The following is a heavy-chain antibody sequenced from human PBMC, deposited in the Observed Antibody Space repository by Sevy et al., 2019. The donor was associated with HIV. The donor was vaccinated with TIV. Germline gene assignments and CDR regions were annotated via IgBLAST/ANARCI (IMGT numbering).Heavy chain of an antibody. D-gene: IGHD3-10*01. J-gene: IGHJ4*01. CDR2: ISGSGGST. CDR3: AKATTMVQGVIITLGY. CDR1: GFTFSSYA. Sequence: GGSLRLSCAASGFTFSSYAMSWVRQAPGKGLEWVSAISGSGGSTYYADSVKGRFTISRDNSKNTLYLQMNSLRAEDNAGYYCAKATTMVQGVIITLGYWGQGTPVTVSS. V-gene: IGHV3-23*01.